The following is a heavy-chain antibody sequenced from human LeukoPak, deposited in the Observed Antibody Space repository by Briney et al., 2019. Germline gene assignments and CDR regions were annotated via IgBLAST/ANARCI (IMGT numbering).Heavy chain of an antibody. CDR2: ISGNNGDR. Sequence: ASVKVSCKAFGYTFTNYAITWVRQAPGQGLEWTGWISGNNGDREYASKVQGRLSLSTDPSTGTALMELRSLRSDDTAVYYCARERRGQTWNHGIDVWAKGPRSSSL. V-gene: IGHV1-18*01. J-gene: IGHJ6*02. D-gene: IGHD1-1*01. CDR3: ARERRGQTWNHGIDV. CDR1: GYTFTNYA.